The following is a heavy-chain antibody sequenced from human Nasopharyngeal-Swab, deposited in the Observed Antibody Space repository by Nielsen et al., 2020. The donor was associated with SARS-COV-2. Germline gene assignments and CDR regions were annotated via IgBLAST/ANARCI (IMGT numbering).Heavy chain of an antibody. CDR3: ARVGVVVVPAEGFWSGNEGFDP. CDR1: RGTFRSYS. D-gene: IGHD2-2*01. CDR2: IIPIFGTA. V-gene: IGHV1-69*13. J-gene: IGHJ5*02. Sequence: SSVPVSCQASRGTFRSYSLSWVRQAPAQALEWMGGIIPIFGTANYAQKFQGRVTITADESTSTAYMELSSLRSEDTAAYYCARVGVVVVPAEGFWSGNEGFDPWGQGTLVTVSS.